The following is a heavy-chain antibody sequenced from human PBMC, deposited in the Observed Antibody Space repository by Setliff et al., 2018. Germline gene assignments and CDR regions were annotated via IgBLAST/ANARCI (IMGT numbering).Heavy chain of an antibody. V-gene: IGHV3-23*01. D-gene: IGHD3-9*01. CDR3: AKHGAYNDFLTGYNFYYDMDA. CDR1: GFTFSSSA. CDR2: ISSTITST. Sequence: PGGSLRLSCAASGFTFSSSAMAWVRQAPGKGLEWVSAISSTITSTYYADSVKGRFTISRDNSKNTLYLQMNSLRAEDTAVYYCAKHGAYNDFLTGYNFYYDMDAWGQGTTVTVSS. J-gene: IGHJ6*02.